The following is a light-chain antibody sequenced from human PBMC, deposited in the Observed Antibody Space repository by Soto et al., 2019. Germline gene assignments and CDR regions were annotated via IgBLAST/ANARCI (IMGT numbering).Light chain of an antibody. CDR1: QTVSGNY. V-gene: IGKV3-20*01. CDR3: QQYGSSPPYT. J-gene: IGKJ2*01. Sequence: EIVLTQSPGTLSMSPGERATLSCRASQTVSGNYLAWYQQKPRQSPRLLIYGSSDRATGIPDRFSGSGSGTDFTLTITRVEPEDFAVYYCQQYGSSPPYTFGQGTKLEIK. CDR2: GSS.